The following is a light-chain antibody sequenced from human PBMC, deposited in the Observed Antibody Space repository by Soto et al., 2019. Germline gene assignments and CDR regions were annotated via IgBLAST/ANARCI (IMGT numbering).Light chain of an antibody. CDR1: QSVSRH. CDR3: QQYGRSGT. J-gene: IGKJ1*01. Sequence: EIVLTQFPATLSLSPGVRATLCCRASQSVSRHLAWYQQKPGQAPRLLIYDASNRATGIPARFSGSGSGTDFTLTISRLEPEDFAVYYCQQYGRSGTFGQGTKVDI. CDR2: DAS. V-gene: IGKV3-11*01.